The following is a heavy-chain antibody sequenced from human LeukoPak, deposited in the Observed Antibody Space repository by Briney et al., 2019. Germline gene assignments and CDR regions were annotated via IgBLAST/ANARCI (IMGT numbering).Heavy chain of an antibody. CDR3: ASMVSDTAGMDFDY. V-gene: IGHV3-48*04. J-gene: IGHJ4*02. CDR1: GFTFSDYS. CDR2: ISSSGTTT. Sequence: GGSLRLSCAASGFTFSDYSMNWVRQAPGKAPEWVAYISSSGTTTYHADSVKGRFTISRDNAKNSLYLQMNSLRAEDTAVYYCASMVSDTAGMDFDYWGQGTLVTVSS. D-gene: IGHD5-18*01.